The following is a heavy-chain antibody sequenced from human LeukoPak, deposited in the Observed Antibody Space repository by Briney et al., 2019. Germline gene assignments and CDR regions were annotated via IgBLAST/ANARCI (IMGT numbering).Heavy chain of an antibody. Sequence: GGSLRLSCAASELTFSSYAMTWVRQAPGKGLEWVSAISASGGSTYYADSVGGRFTVSRDNSKNTLYLQMNSLRAEDTAVYYCAKVGDGHCSTTSCYGWFDPWGQGTLVTVSS. CDR3: AKVGDGHCSTTSCYGWFDP. CDR1: ELTFSSYA. J-gene: IGHJ5*02. D-gene: IGHD2-2*01. CDR2: ISASGGST. V-gene: IGHV3-23*01.